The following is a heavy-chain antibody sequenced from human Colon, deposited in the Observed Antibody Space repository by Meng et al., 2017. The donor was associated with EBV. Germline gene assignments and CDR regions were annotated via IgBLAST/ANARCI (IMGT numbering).Heavy chain of an antibody. D-gene: IGHD3-16*01. CDR2: ISYDGSLK. Sequence: QVELGESGGGVVLPGMSLRLSCAASGFSFSDYAIHWVRQAPGKGLEWVSLISYDGSLKYYADSVKGRFSISRDGSKNTLFLQMNSLRPEDTAVYYCVREIRGYYAAYWGQGALVTVSS. CDR3: VREIRGYYAAY. CDR1: GFSFSDYA. V-gene: IGHV3-30*04. J-gene: IGHJ4*02.